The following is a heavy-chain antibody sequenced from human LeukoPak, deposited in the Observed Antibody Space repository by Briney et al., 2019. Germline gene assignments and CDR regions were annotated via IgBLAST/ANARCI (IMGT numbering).Heavy chain of an antibody. D-gene: IGHD3-3*01. Sequence: SETLSLTCAVYGGSFSGYYWSWIRQPAGKGLEWIGRIYTSGSTNYNPSLKSRVTMSVDTSKNQFSLKLSSVTAADTAVYYCARGSDFWSGYSFDYWGQGTLVTVSS. CDR2: IYTSGST. J-gene: IGHJ4*02. CDR3: ARGSDFWSGYSFDY. V-gene: IGHV4-59*10. CDR1: GGSFSGYY.